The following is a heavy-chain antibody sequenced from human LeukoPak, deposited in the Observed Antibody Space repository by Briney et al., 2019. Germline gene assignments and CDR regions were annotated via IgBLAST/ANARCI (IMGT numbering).Heavy chain of an antibody. J-gene: IGHJ5*02. D-gene: IGHD6-19*01. V-gene: IGHV1-2*02. Sequence: ASVKVSCKASGYTFTGHYLHWVRQAPGQGLEWMGWINPNSGGTKYAQKFQGRVTMTRDTSISTAYMELSRLRSDDTAVYYCARVPVAGTFDPWGQGTLVTVSS. CDR2: INPNSGGT. CDR1: GYTFTGHY. CDR3: ARVPVAGTFDP.